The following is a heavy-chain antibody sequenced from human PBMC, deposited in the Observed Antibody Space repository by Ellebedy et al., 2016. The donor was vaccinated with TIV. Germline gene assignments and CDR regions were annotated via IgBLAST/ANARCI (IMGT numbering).Heavy chain of an antibody. CDR1: GVTFSSHW. V-gene: IGHV3-7*01. CDR3: AKYDFWSGISFDS. CDR2: IKTDGSEK. Sequence: GESLKISCAASGVTFSSHWMSWVRQAPGKGLEWVANIKTDGSEKYYVDSVKGRFTISRYNAKNSLYLQMSSLRAEDTAVYYCAKYDFWSGISFDSWGQGTLVTVSS. D-gene: IGHD3-3*01. J-gene: IGHJ4*02.